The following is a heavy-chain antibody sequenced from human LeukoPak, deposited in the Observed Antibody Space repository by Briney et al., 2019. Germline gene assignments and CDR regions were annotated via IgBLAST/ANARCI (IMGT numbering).Heavy chain of an antibody. CDR3: ASRTAAQAQGVFDI. CDR1: GGSISSYY. CDR2: IPYSGIT. V-gene: IGHV4-59*01. Sequence: PSETLSLTCLVSGGSISSYYWNWIRQPPGKGLEWIGYIPYSGITNYNPSLRSRITISVDTSKNQFTLKLSSVTAADTALYYCASRTAAQAQGVFDIWGQGTMVTVSS. J-gene: IGHJ3*02. D-gene: IGHD2-15*01.